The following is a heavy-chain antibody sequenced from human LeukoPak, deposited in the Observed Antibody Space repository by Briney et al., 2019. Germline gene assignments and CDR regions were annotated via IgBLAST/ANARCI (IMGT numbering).Heavy chain of an antibody. Sequence: SETLTLTCTVSGYTISSGFYWSWIRQPAGKGLEWIGLIYNSGSTNYNPSLKSRVTISGDTSKNQFSLRLSSLTAADTAVYYCSRASYSYDINGWVPFDYWGQETLVTVSS. J-gene: IGHJ4*02. CDR3: SRASYSYDINGWVPFDY. D-gene: IGHD3-22*01. CDR2: IYNSGST. V-gene: IGHV4-61*02. CDR1: GYTISSGFY.